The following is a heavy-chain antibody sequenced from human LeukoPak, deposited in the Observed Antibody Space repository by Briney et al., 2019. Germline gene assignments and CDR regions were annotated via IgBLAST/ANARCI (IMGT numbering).Heavy chain of an antibody. J-gene: IGHJ5*02. CDR3: ARIIDVVAAIPFDP. CDR1: GGSISGSTYY. V-gene: IGHV4-39*01. CDR2: IYYSGST. D-gene: IGHD2-15*01. Sequence: PSETLSLTCTVSGGSISGSTYYWGWIRQPPGKGLEWIGSIYYSGSTYYNPSLKSRVTISVDTSKNQFSLKLSSVTAADTAVYYCARIIDVVAAIPFDPWGQGTLVTVSS.